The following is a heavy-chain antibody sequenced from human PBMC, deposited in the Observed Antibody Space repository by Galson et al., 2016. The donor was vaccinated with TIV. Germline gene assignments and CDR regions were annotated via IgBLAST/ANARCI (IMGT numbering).Heavy chain of an antibody. D-gene: IGHD3-22*01. CDR2: RYYSGST. Sequence: ETLSLTCTVSGGSVNTDNYSWSWVRQPPGKGLEWIGYRYYSGSTNYNPSLESQVTMSIDTSKNQFSLKLTSVTAADTAFYYCARVVVADYNDSSGWDIWFDPWGQGTLVTVSS. CDR3: ARVVVADYNDSSGWDIWFDP. J-gene: IGHJ5*02. V-gene: IGHV4-61*01. CDR1: GGSVNTDNYS.